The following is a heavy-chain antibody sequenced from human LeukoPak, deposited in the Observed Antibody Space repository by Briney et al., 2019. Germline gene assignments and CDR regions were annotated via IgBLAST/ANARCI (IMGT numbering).Heavy chain of an antibody. J-gene: IGHJ5*02. V-gene: IGHV1-18*01. CDR2: ISAYNGNT. D-gene: IGHD3-10*01. Sequence: GASVKVSCKASGYPFTSYGITWVRQAPGQGLEWMGWISAYNGNTNYAQKFQGRVTVTTDTSTSTAYMDLRSLRSDDTAVYYCARCYYGSGSPNWFDPWGQGTLVTVSS. CDR3: ARCYYGSGSPNWFDP. CDR1: GYPFTSYG.